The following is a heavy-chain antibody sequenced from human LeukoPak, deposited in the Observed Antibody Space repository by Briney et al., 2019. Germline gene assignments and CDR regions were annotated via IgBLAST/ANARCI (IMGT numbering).Heavy chain of an antibody. CDR1: GGSISSYY. D-gene: IGHD3-22*01. J-gene: IGHJ3*02. CDR3: ARAGDYYDSSGYRWAFDI. CDR2: IYYSGST. V-gene: IGHV4-39*07. Sequence: SETLSLTCTVSGGSISSYYWSWIRQPPGKGLEWIGSIYYSGSTYYNPSLKSRVTISVDTSKNQFSLKLSSVTAADTAVYYCARAGDYYDSSGYRWAFDIWGQGTMVTVSS.